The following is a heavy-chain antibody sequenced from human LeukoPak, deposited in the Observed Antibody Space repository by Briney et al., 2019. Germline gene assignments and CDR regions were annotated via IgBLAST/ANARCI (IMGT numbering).Heavy chain of an antibody. Sequence: SVNVSCKASGGTFSSYAISWVRQAPGQGLEWMGGIIPIFGTANYAQKFQGRVTITADESTSTAYMELSSLRSEDTAVYYCARVDYYDSSGYPIGYFDYWGQGTLVTVSS. CDR2: IIPIFGTA. J-gene: IGHJ4*02. CDR3: ARVDYYDSSGYPIGYFDY. CDR1: GGTFSSYA. V-gene: IGHV1-69*13. D-gene: IGHD3-22*01.